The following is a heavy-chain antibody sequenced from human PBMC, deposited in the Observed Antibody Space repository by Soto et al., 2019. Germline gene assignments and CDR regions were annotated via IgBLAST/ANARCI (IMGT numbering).Heavy chain of an antibody. J-gene: IGHJ5*02. Sequence: ASVKVSCKASGYTFTSYDINWVRQATGQGLEWMGWMNPNSGNTGYAQKFQGRVTMTRNTSISTAYMELSSLRSEDTAVYYCARGRRVLRFLEWLPTWGQGTLVTVSS. V-gene: IGHV1-8*01. CDR3: ARGRRVLRFLEWLPT. D-gene: IGHD3-3*01. CDR1: GYTFTSYD. CDR2: MNPNSGNT.